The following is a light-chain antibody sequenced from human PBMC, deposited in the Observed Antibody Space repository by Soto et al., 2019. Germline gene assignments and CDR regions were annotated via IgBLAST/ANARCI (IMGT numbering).Light chain of an antibody. CDR2: DDI. CDR1: SSDVGTYKP. CDR3: TSYAGDTSLGV. Sequence: QSVLTQPASVSGSPGQSITISCTGTSSDVGTYKPVSWYQQHPGKAPKVIIYDDIKRPSGVSNRFSGSKSGNTASLTISGLQAEDEADYYCTSYAGDTSLGVLGGGTKVTVL. J-gene: IGLJ3*02. V-gene: IGLV2-23*01.